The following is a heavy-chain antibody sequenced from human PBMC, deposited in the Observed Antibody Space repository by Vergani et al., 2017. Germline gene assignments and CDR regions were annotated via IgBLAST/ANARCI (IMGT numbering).Heavy chain of an antibody. Sequence: EVQLVQSGAEVKKPGESLKISCQISGYSFTNYWIGWVRQMPGKGLEWMGIIHPADSDTRYSPSFQGQVTISVDKSISTADLQRSSLGASDSAMYYCARLYGRDSSGSKYFDYWGQGTLVTVSS. CDR3: ARLYGRDSSGSKYFDY. V-gene: IGHV5-51*01. CDR1: GYSFTNYW. J-gene: IGHJ4*02. CDR2: IHPADSDT. D-gene: IGHD3-22*01.